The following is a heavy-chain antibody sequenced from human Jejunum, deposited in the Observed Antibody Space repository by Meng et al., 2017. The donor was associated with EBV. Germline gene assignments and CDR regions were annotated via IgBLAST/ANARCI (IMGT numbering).Heavy chain of an antibody. V-gene: IGHV4-30-2*01. CDR2: IYHIGST. J-gene: IGHJ4*02. CDR3: ARGGPDFGDYVPFDY. D-gene: IGHD4-17*01. CDR1: GDSLTRGAYL. Sequence: QRQLSASGSVLVNPSQPLSLTCVAFGDSLTRGAYLWSWIRQPPGKGLEWIGNIYHIGSTYYNPSLKSRVTISVDRSKNQFSLKLTSVTAADTAVYYCARGGPDFGDYVPFDYWGQGTLVTVSS.